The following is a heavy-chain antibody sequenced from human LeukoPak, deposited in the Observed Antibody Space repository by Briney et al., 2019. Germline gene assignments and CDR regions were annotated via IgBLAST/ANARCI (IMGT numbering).Heavy chain of an antibody. CDR3: ARDYGFYGSGSYMFDY. J-gene: IGHJ4*02. CDR2: IYTSGST. CDR1: GGSISSGSYY. D-gene: IGHD3-10*01. V-gene: IGHV4-61*02. Sequence: SETLSLTCTVSGGSISSGSYYWSWIRQPAGEGLEWIGRIYTSGSTNYNPSLKSRVTISVDTSKNQFSLKLSSVTAADTAVYYCARDYGFYGSGSYMFDYWGQGTLVTVSS.